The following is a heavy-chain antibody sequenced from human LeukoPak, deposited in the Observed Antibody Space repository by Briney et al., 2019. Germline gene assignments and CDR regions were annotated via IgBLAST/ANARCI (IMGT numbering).Heavy chain of an antibody. CDR3: AKRHDFWSGYYFVAAPDV. CDR2: ISGSGGST. J-gene: IGHJ6*02. Sequence: GSLRLSCAASGFTFSSYAMSWVRQAPGKGLEWVSAISGSGGSTYYADSVKGRFTISRDNSKNTLYLQMNSLRAEDTAVYYCAKRHDFWSGYYFVAAPDVWGQGTTVTVSS. D-gene: IGHD3-3*01. V-gene: IGHV3-23*01. CDR1: GFTFSSYA.